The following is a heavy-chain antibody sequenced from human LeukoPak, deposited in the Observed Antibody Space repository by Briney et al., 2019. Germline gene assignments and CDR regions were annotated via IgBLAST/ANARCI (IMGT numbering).Heavy chain of an antibody. CDR2: IYYSGST. D-gene: IGHD1-14*01. CDR3: ARPNQAGYWVTDDFDY. CDR1: GGSISSSSYY. J-gene: IGHJ4*02. Sequence: PSETLSLACTVSGGSISSSSYYWGWIRQPPGKGLEWIGGIYYSGSTYYNPSLKSRVTISVDTSKNQFSLKLSSVTAADTAVYYCARPNQAGYWVTDDFDYWGQGTLVTVSS. V-gene: IGHV4-39*01.